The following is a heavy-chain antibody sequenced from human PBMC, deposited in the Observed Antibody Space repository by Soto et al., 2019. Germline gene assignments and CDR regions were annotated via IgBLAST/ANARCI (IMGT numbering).Heavy chain of an antibody. CDR1: GFTFSSYG. D-gene: IGHD3-10*01. Sequence: QVQLVESGGGVVQPVRSLRLSCAASGFTFSSYGMHWVRQAPGKGLEWVAVIWYDARNKYYADSVKGRFTISRDNSKKTVYLQLNSLRAEDTAVYYCARDLLGDYYGLDVWGQGTTVTVSS. CDR2: IWYDARNK. J-gene: IGHJ6*02. CDR3: ARDLLGDYYGLDV. V-gene: IGHV3-33*01.